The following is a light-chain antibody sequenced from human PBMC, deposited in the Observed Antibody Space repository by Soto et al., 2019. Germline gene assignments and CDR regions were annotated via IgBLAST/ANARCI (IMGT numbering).Light chain of an antibody. CDR1: SSDIGGYNY. Sequence: QSALTQPASVSGSPGQSITISCTGTSSDIGGYNYVSWFQQHPGKAPKLMIYEVSNRPSGVSNRFSGSKSGNTASLTISGLQAEDEADYYCGSYTPTFTVVIFGGGTKLTVL. CDR3: GSYTPTFTVVI. J-gene: IGLJ2*01. CDR2: EVS. V-gene: IGLV2-14*01.